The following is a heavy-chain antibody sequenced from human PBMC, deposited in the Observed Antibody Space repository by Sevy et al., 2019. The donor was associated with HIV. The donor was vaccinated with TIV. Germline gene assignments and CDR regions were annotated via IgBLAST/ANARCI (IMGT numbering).Heavy chain of an antibody. CDR3: AGQGSDDYRTDY. CDR1: GFTFSSYA. Sequence: GGSLRLSCAASGFTFSSYAMSWVRQAPGKGLEWVSAISGSGGSTYYADSVKGRFTISRDNSKNTLHLQMNSLRAEDTTVYYCAGQGSDDYRTDYWGQGTLVTVSS. J-gene: IGHJ4*02. D-gene: IGHD4-4*01. CDR2: ISGSGGST. V-gene: IGHV3-23*01.